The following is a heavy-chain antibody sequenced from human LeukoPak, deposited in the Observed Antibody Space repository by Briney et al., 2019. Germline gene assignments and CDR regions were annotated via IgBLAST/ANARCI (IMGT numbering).Heavy chain of an antibody. J-gene: IGHJ5*02. D-gene: IGHD3-3*01. Sequence: PSETLSLSCTVSGASICNSAYYWLWIRQPPGEGLECIGTVHYSGSTFYNPSLKSRVNISVDTSKNQFSLQLSSVTAADTAVYYCARLFFVIDTWGQGTLVTVSS. CDR2: VHYSGST. V-gene: IGHV4-39*01. CDR1: GASICNSAYY. CDR3: ARLFFVIDT.